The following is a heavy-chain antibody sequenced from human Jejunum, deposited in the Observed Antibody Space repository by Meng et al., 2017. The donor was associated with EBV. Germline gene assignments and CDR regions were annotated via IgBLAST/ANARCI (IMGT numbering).Heavy chain of an antibody. V-gene: IGHV3-74*01. J-gene: IGHJ4*02. Sequence: GQLVESGGALVKPGGSLRLSCAASGFTFSSYWMHWVRQAPGKGLVWVSRINEDGRITTYADSVKGRFTISRDNTKNTLYLQMNSLGAEDTAVYFCSRDLVGSADDWGQGTLVTVSS. CDR2: INEDGRIT. CDR3: SRDLVGSADD. D-gene: IGHD6-25*01. CDR1: GFTFSSYW.